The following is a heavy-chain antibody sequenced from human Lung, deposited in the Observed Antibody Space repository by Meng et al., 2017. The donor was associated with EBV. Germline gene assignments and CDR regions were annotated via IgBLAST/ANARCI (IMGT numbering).Heavy chain of an antibody. J-gene: IGHJ4*02. CDR1: GYTFNSYA. Sequence: HVQLVHTGDEVKNRGGSVNVCGEASGYTFNSYAIHLLRQAPGQRLEWMGWINFANNNTKYSQKFQGRVTITRDTSARTAYMELSSLRSEDTAVYYCAREAYGWGTCALDYWGQGTLVTVSS. D-gene: IGHD3-10*01. CDR3: AREAYGWGTCALDY. CDR2: INFANNNT. V-gene: IGHV1-3*01.